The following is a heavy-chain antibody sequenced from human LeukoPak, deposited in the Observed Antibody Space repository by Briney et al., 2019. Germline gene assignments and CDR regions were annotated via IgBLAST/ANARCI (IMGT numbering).Heavy chain of an antibody. J-gene: IGHJ4*02. V-gene: IGHV1-69*04. CDR2: IIPILGIA. D-gene: IGHD3-9*01. CDR1: GGTFSSYA. CDR3: ARDYYYTLADY. Sequence: GSSVKVSCKASGGTFSSYAISWVRQAPGQGLEWMGRIIPILGIANYAQKFQGRVTITADKSTSTAYMELSSLRSEDTAVYYCARDYYYTLADYWGQGTLVTVSS.